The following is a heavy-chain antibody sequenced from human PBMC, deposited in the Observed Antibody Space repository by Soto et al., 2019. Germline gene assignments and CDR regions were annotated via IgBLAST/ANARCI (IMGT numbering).Heavy chain of an antibody. D-gene: IGHD6-6*01. V-gene: IGHV3-23*01. CDR1: GFTFSNYP. CDR2: ISGSGETP. CDR3: ARTPVAARPSGVY. Sequence: GGSLRLSCAASGFTFSNYPMSWVRQAPGKGLEWVSGISGSGETPYYADSVKGRFTISRDNAKNSLYLQMNSLRAEDTAVYYCARTPVAARPSGVYWGQGTLVTVSS. J-gene: IGHJ4*02.